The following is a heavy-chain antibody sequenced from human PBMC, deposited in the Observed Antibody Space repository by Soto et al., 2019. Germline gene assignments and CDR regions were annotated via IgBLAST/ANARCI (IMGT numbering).Heavy chain of an antibody. Sequence: QVQLVESGGGVVQPGRSLRLSCAASGFTFSSYAMHWVRQAPGKGLEWVAVISYDGSNKYYADSVKGRFTISRDNSKKTLYLQMNSLRAEDTAVYYCARADYYYGSGSYAFDPWGQGTLVTVSS. CDR2: ISYDGSNK. J-gene: IGHJ5*02. CDR1: GFTFSSYA. CDR3: ARADYYYGSGSYAFDP. D-gene: IGHD3-10*01. V-gene: IGHV3-30-3*01.